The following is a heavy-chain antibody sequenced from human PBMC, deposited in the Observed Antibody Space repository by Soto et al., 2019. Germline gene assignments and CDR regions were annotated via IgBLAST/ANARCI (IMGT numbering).Heavy chain of an antibody. Sequence: PSETLSLTCAVSGGSISSGGYSWSWIRQPPGKGLEWIGYMYHSGSTYYNPSLKSRVTISIDRSKNQFSLKLSSVTAADTAVYYSDRVQDDWGQGSLVNASS. V-gene: IGHV4-30-2*01. J-gene: IGHJ4*02. CDR1: GGSISSGGYS. CDR3: DRVQDD. CDR2: MYHSGST. D-gene: IGHD1-1*01.